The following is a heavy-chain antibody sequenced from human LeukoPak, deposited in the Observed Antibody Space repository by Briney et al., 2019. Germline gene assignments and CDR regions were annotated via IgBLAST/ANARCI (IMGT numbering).Heavy chain of an antibody. Sequence: SETLSLTCAVYGGSFGGYYWSWIRQPPGKGLEWIGEINHSGSTNYNPSLKSRVTISVDTSKNQFSLKLSSVTAADTAVYYCARGLGDYWGQGTLVTVSS. V-gene: IGHV4-34*01. J-gene: IGHJ4*02. CDR1: GGSFGGYY. CDR2: INHSGST. CDR3: ARGLGDY.